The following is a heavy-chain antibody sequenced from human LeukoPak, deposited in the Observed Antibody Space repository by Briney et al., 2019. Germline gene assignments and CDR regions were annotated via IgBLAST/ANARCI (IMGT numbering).Heavy chain of an antibody. V-gene: IGHV1-69*13. Sequence: GASVKVSCKASGGTFSSYAISWVRQAPGQGLEWMGGIIPIFGTANYAQKFQGRVTITADESTSTAHMELSSLRSEDTAVYYCAGPDYYDSSGYRTVNYYYGMDVWGQGTTVTVSS. CDR1: GGTFSSYA. CDR3: AGPDYYDSSGYRTVNYYYGMDV. J-gene: IGHJ6*02. CDR2: IIPIFGTA. D-gene: IGHD3-22*01.